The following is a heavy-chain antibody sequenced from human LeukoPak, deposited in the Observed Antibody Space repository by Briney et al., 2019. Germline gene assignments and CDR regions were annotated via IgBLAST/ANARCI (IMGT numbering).Heavy chain of an antibody. V-gene: IGHV3-11*05. J-gene: IGHJ4*02. Sequence: GGSLRLSCAASGFTFSDYYMSWIRQAPGKGLEWVSYISSSSSYTNYADSVKGRFTISRDNAKNSLYLQMNSLRAEDTAVYYCARASSMATILSNWGQGTLVTVSS. CDR3: ARASSMATILSN. CDR2: ISSSSSYT. D-gene: IGHD5-24*01. CDR1: GFTFSDYY.